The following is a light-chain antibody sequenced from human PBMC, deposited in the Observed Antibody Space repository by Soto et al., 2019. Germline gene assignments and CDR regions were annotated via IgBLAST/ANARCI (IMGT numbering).Light chain of an antibody. V-gene: IGKV1-13*02. CDR1: QDIRGA. CDR3: QQFNSYPIT. CDR2: DVS. Sequence: AIPLTQSPSSLSASVGDRVTITCRASQDIRGALAWYQQKPGKAPKMLIYDVSTLESGVPLRFSGSSSGTDFTLTISSLQPVDFANYYCQQFNSYPITFGQGTRLEMK. J-gene: IGKJ5*01.